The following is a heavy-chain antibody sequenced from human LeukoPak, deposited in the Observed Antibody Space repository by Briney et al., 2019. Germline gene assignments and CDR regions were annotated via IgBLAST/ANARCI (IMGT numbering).Heavy chain of an antibody. J-gene: IGHJ6*03. V-gene: IGHV3-21*04. D-gene: IGHD3-10*01. CDR1: GFTFNTYN. Sequence: GESLRLSCVASGFTFNTYNMNWVRQAPGKGLEWISSITSSSSYMYYADSVKGRFTISRDNAKSSLYLQMNSLRAEDTAVYYCAKGSALNYYYYYYMDVWGKGTTVTISS. CDR3: AKGSALNYYYYYYMDV. CDR2: ITSSSSYM.